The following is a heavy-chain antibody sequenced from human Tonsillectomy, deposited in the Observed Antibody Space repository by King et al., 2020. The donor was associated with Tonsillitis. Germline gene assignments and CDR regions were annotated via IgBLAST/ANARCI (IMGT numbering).Heavy chain of an antibody. CDR2: ISYDGSDK. D-gene: IGHD3-22*01. Sequence: QMQLVQSGGGVVLPGRSLRLSCAASGFTFSTYGMHWVRQAPGKGLEWVAVISYDGSDKYYADCVKGRFTISRDNSRNKLYLQMSSLTAEDTAVYYCAKDLLDYDSSGYFDYWGQGTLVAVSS. CDR1: GFTFSTYG. V-gene: IGHV3-30*18. J-gene: IGHJ4*02. CDR3: AKDLLDYDSSGYFDY.